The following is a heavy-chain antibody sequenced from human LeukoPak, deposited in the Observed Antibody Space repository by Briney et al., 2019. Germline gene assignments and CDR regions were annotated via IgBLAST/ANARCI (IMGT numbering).Heavy chain of an antibody. J-gene: IGHJ4*02. D-gene: IGHD5-18*01. CDR2: IIPIFGTA. CDR3: ARSIYSYGRQPFDY. CDR1: GGTFSSYA. Sequence: SVKVSCKASGGTFSSYAISWVRQAPGQGLEWMGGIIPIFGTANYAQKFQGRVTITADKSTSTAYMELSRLRSDDTAVYYCARSIYSYGRQPFDYWGQGTLVTVSS. V-gene: IGHV1-69*06.